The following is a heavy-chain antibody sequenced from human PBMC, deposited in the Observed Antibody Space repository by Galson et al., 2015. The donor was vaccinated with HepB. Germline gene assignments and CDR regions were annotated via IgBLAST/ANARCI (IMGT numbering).Heavy chain of an antibody. Sequence: QSGAEVKKPGESLKISCKGSGYSFSNYWIGWVRQMPGKGLEWMGIIYPGDSDTRYSPSFRGQVTISVDKSITTAYLQWSSLKASDTAMYYCARHPKYISGAHYFDYWGQGTLVTVSS. CDR1: GYSFSNYW. CDR2: IYPGDSDT. J-gene: IGHJ4*02. V-gene: IGHV5-51*01. CDR3: ARHPKYISGAHYFDY. D-gene: IGHD7-27*01.